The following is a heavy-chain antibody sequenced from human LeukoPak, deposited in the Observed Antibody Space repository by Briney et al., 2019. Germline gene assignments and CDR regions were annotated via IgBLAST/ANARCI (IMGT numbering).Heavy chain of an antibody. D-gene: IGHD3-3*01. CDR1: GGSVTSTNW. J-gene: IGHJ4*02. CDR3: AREGGFFRPLDY. V-gene: IGHV4-4*02. Sequence: SETLSLTCGVSGGSVTSTNWWTWVRQPPGKGLEWIGEVHLDGRTNYNPSLKSRLTISVDLSENHISLKLTSVTATDTAVYYCAREGGFFRPLDYSGQGTLVTVSS. CDR2: VHLDGRT.